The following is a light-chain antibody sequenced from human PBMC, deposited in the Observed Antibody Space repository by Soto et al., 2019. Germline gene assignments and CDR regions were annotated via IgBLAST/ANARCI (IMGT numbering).Light chain of an antibody. V-gene: IGLV2-14*01. J-gene: IGLJ3*02. CDR3: SSYASSSTVV. CDR1: SSDVGGYNY. CDR2: DVS. Sequence: QSALTQPASVSGSPGQSITISCTGTSSDVGGYNYVSWYQQQPGKAPKLMIYDVSNRPSGVSNRFSGSKSGNTASVTICGLQAEDEADYYCSSYASSSTVVFGGGTKLTVL.